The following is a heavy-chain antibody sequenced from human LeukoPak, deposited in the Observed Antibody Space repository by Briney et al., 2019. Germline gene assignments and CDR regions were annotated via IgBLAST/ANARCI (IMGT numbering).Heavy chain of an antibody. V-gene: IGHV1-69*04. CDR3: ARAANLGVAAKEDYY. CDR2: IIPILGIA. J-gene: IGHJ4*02. CDR1: GGTFSSYA. Sequence: ASVKVSCKASGGTFSSYAISWVRQAPGQGLEWMGRIIPILGIANYAQKFQGRVTITADKSTSTAYMELSSLRSEDTAVYYCARAANLGVAAKEDYYWGQGTLVTVSS. D-gene: IGHD3-3*01.